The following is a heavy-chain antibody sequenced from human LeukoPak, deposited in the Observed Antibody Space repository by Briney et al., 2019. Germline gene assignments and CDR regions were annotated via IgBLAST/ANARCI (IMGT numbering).Heavy chain of an antibody. CDR1: GFTFSSYW. D-gene: IGHD1-26*01. V-gene: IGHV3-23*01. CDR3: ARDQTKWEPLRRRDYYYMDV. Sequence: GGSLRLSCAASGFTFSSYWMSWVRQAPGKGLEWVSDISGSGGSTYYADSVKGRFTISRDNSKNTLYLQMNSLRAEDTAVYYCARDQTKWEPLRRRDYYYMDVWGKGTTVTVSS. J-gene: IGHJ6*03. CDR2: ISGSGGST.